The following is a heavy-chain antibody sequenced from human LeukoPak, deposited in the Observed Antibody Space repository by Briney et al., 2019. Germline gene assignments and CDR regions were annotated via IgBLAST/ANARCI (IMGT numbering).Heavy chain of an antibody. V-gene: IGHV3-23*01. D-gene: IGHD6-19*01. CDR1: QFNFNEFG. CDR3: AKDQGSSGWYVFDY. J-gene: IGHJ4*02. Sequence: GGSLRLSCAPSQFNFNEFGMTRVRQAPGRGLEWVSSISGNGVQYADSVKGRFTISRDNSKNTLYLQMNSLRAEDTAVYYCAKDQGSSGWYVFDYWGQGTLVTVSS. CDR2: ISGNGV.